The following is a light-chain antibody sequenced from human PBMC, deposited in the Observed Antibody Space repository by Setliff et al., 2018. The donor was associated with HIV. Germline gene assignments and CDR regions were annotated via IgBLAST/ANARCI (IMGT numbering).Light chain of an antibody. CDR2: WAS. CDR1: HSLFFSSNNKNY. J-gene: IGKJ5*01. V-gene: IGKV4-1*01. Sequence: DIVMTQSPDSLALSLGERAAINCTSSHSLFFSSNNKNYLAWYQQKPGQPPKLFIYWASSRKSGVPDRFSGSGSGTDFTLTISRMQAEDVAVYYCQQYYSTPPTFGQGTRLE. CDR3: QQYYSTPPT.